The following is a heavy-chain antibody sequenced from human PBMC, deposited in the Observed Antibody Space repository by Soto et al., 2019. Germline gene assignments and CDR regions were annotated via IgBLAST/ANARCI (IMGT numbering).Heavy chain of an antibody. CDR2: IIPIFGTA. J-gene: IGHJ4*02. Sequence: ASVKVSCKASGGTFSSYAISWVRQAPGQGLEWMGGIIPIFGTANYAQKFQGRVTITADKSTSTAYMELSSLRSEDTAVYCCARVVYYYDSSGYRFDYWGQGTLVTVSS. CDR1: GGTFSSYA. V-gene: IGHV1-69*06. D-gene: IGHD3-22*01. CDR3: ARVVYYYDSSGYRFDY.